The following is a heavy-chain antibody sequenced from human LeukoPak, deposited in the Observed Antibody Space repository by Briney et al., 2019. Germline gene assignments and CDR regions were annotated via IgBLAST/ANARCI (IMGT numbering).Heavy chain of an antibody. CDR1: GGSISNITNSNW. J-gene: IGHJ4*02. CDR2: IYHSGST. Sequence: PSETLSLTCAVSGGSISNITNSNWWSWVRQPPGKGLEWIGEIYHSGSTYYNPSLKSRVTISVDTSKNQFSLKLSSVTAADTAVYYCARDNRGCSDYWGQGTLVTVSS. D-gene: IGHD2-15*01. V-gene: IGHV4-4*02. CDR3: ARDNRGCSDY.